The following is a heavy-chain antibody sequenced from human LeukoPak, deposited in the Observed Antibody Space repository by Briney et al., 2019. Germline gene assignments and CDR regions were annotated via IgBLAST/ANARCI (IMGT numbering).Heavy chain of an antibody. CDR1: GGSISSYY. CDR2: IYYSGST. D-gene: IGHD6-19*01. V-gene: IGHV4-59*01. CDR3: ARVLPYSSGLDY. Sequence: SETLSLTCTVSGGSISSYYWNWIRQPPGKGLEWIGHIYYSGSTNYNPSLKSRVSISVDTSKNQFSLKVSSVTAADTAVYYCARVLPYSSGLDYWGQGTLVTVSS. J-gene: IGHJ4*02.